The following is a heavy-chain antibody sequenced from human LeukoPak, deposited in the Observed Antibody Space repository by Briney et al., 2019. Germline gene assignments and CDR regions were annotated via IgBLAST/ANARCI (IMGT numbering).Heavy chain of an antibody. CDR1: GGTFSSYA. D-gene: IGHD5-24*01. CDR2: IIPIFGTA. J-gene: IGHJ4*02. V-gene: IGHV1-69*05. Sequence: SVKVSCKASGGTFSSYAISWVRQAPGQGLEWMGGIIPIFGTANYAQRFQGRVTITTDESTSTAYMELSSLRSEDTAVYYCAREDGYNGLYYFDYWGQGTLVTVSS. CDR3: AREDGYNGLYYFDY.